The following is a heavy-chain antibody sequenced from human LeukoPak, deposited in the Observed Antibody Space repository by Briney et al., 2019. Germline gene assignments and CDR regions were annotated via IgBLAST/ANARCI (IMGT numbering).Heavy chain of an antibody. CDR2: INHSGST. V-gene: IGHV4-34*01. D-gene: IGHD6-13*01. CDR1: GGSFSGYY. CDR3: ARLTGRSSSWYVFRGGYYYYMDV. Sequence: SETLSLTCAVYGGSFSGYYWSWIPQPPGKGLEWIGEINHSGSTNYNPSLKSRVTISVDTSKNQFSLKLSSVTAADTAVYYCARLTGRSSSWYVFRGGYYYYMDVWGKGTTVTVSS. J-gene: IGHJ6*03.